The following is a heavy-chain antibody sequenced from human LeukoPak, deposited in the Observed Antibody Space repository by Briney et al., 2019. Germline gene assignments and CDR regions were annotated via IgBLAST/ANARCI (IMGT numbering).Heavy chain of an antibody. CDR1: GGSISSYY. V-gene: IGHV4-59*01. CDR2: IYYSGST. CDR3: ARDPNSSGWYDY. J-gene: IGHJ4*02. Sequence: SATLSLTCTVSGGSISSYYWSWIRQPPGKGLEWIGYIYYSGSTNYNPSLKSRVTISVDTSKNQFSLKLSSVTAADTAVYYCARDPNSSGWYDYWGQGTLVTVSS. D-gene: IGHD6-19*01.